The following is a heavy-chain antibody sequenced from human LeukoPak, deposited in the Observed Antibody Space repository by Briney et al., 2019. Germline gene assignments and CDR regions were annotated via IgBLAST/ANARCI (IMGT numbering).Heavy chain of an antibody. V-gene: IGHV3-9*01. J-gene: IGHJ4*02. D-gene: IGHD6-6*01. Sequence: GGSLRLSCAASGFTFDDYAMHWVRQAPGKGLEWVSGISWNSGSIGYADSVKGRFTISRDNAKNSLYLQMNSLRAEDTALYYCAKDIAARLGTLDIDYWGQGTLVTVSS. CDR2: ISWNSGSI. CDR1: GFTFDDYA. CDR3: AKDIAARLGTLDIDY.